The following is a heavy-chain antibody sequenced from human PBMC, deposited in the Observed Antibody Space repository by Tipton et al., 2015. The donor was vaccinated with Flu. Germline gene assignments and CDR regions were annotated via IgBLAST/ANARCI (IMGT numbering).Heavy chain of an antibody. J-gene: IGHJ4*02. CDR2: VYPSGST. Sequence: TLSLTCTVSGGSISSHYWSWIRQPAGKGLEWIGRVYPSGSTNYNPSLKSRVTISVDTSKNQFSLKLSSVTAADTAVYYCARDAQEHCSSSSSCSEFDYWGQGTLVTVFS. CDR1: GGSISSHY. D-gene: IGHD2-2*01. V-gene: IGHV4-4*07. CDR3: ARDAQEHCSSSSSCSEFDY.